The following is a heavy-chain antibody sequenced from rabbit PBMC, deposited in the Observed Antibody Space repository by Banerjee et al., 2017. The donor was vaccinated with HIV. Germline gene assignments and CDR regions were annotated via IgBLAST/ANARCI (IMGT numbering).Heavy chain of an antibody. CDR1: GLDFSSNA. CDR2: IYNGDGST. Sequence: EESGGDLVKPGASLTLTCTASGLDFSSNAMCWVRQAPGKRPEWIACIYNGDGSTYYASWVNGRFSISRSTSLNTVTLQMTSLTAADTATYFCASRAGTSDAGMDLWGPGTLVTVS. V-gene: IGHV1S47*01. D-gene: IGHD8-1*01. J-gene: IGHJ6*01. CDR3: ASRAGTSDAGMDL.